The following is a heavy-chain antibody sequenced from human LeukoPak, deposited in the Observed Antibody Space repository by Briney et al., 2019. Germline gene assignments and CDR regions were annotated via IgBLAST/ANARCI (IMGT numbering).Heavy chain of an antibody. Sequence: GGSLRLSCVASGFAFSRFAMNWVRQAPGKGLEWVAVISSAGNNQYYVDSVKGRFTISRDNSQNTLYLQMNSLRAEDTAVYYCAKGTPATSNWGQGTLVTVSS. J-gene: IGHJ4*02. D-gene: IGHD6-25*01. CDR2: ISSAGNNQ. V-gene: IGHV3-30*18. CDR1: GFAFSRFA. CDR3: AKGTPATSN.